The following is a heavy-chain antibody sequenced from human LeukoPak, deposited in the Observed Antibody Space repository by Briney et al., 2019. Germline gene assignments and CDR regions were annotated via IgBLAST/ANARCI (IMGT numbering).Heavy chain of an antibody. CDR3: ARDRSITMVRGTDGFDP. J-gene: IGHJ5*02. D-gene: IGHD3-10*01. CDR1: GGSISSGDYY. CDR2: IYYSGST. Sequence: SQTLTLTCTVSGGSISSGDYYWSWIRQPSGKGLEWIGYIYYSGSTYYNPSLKSRVTISVGTSKNQFSLKLSSVTAADTAVYYCARDRSITMVRGTDGFDPWGQGTLVTVSS. V-gene: IGHV4-30-4*08.